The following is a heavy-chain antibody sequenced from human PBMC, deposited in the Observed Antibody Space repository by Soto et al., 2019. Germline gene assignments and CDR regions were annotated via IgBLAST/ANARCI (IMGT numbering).Heavy chain of an antibody. CDR1: GGSISSGGYY. J-gene: IGHJ3*02. D-gene: IGHD3-10*01. CDR3: ARSEYGSGTEDAFDI. CDR2: ICYSGST. Sequence: SETLSLTCTVSGGSISSGGYYWSWIRQHPGKGLEWIGYICYSGSTYDNPSLKRRVTISVDTSKNQFSLKLSSVTAADTAVYYCARSEYGSGTEDAFDIWGQGTMVTVSS. V-gene: IGHV4-31*03.